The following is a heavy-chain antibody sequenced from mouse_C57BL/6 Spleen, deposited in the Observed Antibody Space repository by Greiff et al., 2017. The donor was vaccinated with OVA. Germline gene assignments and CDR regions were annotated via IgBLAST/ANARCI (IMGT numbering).Heavy chain of an antibody. Sequence: QVQLQQPGAELVRPGSSVKLSCKASGYTFTSYWMHWVKQRPIQGLEWIGNIDPSDSETHYNQKFKDKATVTVDKSSSTAYMQLSSLTSEDSAVYYCARQLHMNFEGYFDYWGQGTTLTVSS. CDR2: IDPSDSET. CDR1: GYTFTSYW. J-gene: IGHJ2*01. CDR3: ARQLHMNFEGYFDY. D-gene: IGHD1-1*01. V-gene: IGHV1-52*01.